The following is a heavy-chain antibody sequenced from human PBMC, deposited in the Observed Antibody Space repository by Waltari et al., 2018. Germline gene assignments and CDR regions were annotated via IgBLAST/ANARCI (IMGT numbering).Heavy chain of an antibody. V-gene: IGHV3-23*01. Sequence: EVQLLESGGGLVQPGGSLRLSCAASGFTFSSYAMSWVRQAPGKGLEGVSASSGSGGSTYYEASVKGRLTIARENSKNTLELQKNSLRAEDTAVYYCAKRSVTTLFDYWGQGTLVTVSP. D-gene: IGHD4-17*01. CDR3: AKRSVTTLFDY. CDR1: GFTFSSYA. CDR2: SSGSGGST. J-gene: IGHJ4*02.